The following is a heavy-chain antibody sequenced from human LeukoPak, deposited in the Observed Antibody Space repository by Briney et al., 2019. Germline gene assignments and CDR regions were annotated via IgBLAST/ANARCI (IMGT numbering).Heavy chain of an antibody. Sequence: GVSLSFTCTGSGFSFNNYNMNWLRPAPGNGLEGLSYISNSHSHISHPDSVKGRLPISRDNAKNSLYLQMNSLRAEDTAVYYCARDSYESSGAGDFDYWGKGTLVTVSS. D-gene: IGHD3-22*01. J-gene: IGHJ4*02. CDR3: ARDSYESSGAGDFDY. V-gene: IGHV3-21*05. CDR1: GFSFNNYN. CDR2: ISNSHSHI.